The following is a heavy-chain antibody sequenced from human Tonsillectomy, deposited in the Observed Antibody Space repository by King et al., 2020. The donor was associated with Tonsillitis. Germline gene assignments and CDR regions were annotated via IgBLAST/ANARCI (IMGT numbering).Heavy chain of an antibody. CDR2: TKEDGSDK. J-gene: IGHJ5*01. V-gene: IGHV3-7*03. Sequence: VQLVESGGGLVQPGGSLRLSCAASGFTFSDFWMTWVRQPPGKGLEWVANTKEDGSDKFYVASVKGRFSISRDNANNLLSLQMNDLRAEDTAVYYCVRSSHSTPDSWGQGTLVTVSS. CDR3: VRSSHSTPDS. D-gene: IGHD2-21*01. CDR1: GFTFSDFW.